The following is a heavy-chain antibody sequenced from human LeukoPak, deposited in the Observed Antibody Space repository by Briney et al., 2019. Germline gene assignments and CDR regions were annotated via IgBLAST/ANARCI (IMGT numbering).Heavy chain of an antibody. J-gene: IGHJ6*02. CDR1: GFTFSSLW. Sequence: GGSLRLSCAASGFTFSSLWMSWVRQAPGKGLEWVANIKQDGSEKYFVDSVKGRFTISRDNAKNSLYLQMNSLTAEDTAVYYCARENLNGLDVWGQGTTVTVSS. CDR3: ARENLNGLDV. V-gene: IGHV3-7*01. CDR2: IKQDGSEK.